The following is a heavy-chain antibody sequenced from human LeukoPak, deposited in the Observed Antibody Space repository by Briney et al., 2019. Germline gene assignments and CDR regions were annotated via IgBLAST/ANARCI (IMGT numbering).Heavy chain of an antibody. D-gene: IGHD2/OR15-2a*01. CDR2: VNVLGNT. V-gene: IGHV4-4*02. J-gene: IGHJ4*02. CDR3: AREGGPFRPLDY. CDR1: GGSISSTNW. Sequence: SGTLSLTCGVSGGSISSTNWWTWVRQPPGKGLEWIGEVNVLGNTNYNPSLESRVTISIDKSENHVSLKLTSVTAADTAVYYCAREGGPFRPLDYSGRGPGVTVSS.